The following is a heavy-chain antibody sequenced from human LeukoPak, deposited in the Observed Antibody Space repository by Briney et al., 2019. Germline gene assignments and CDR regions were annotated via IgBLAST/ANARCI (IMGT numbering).Heavy chain of an antibody. Sequence: SETLCLTCTVSGGSVSTYYWSWIRQPAGKGLEFIGRYFTSVTSGTTNYNPSLKSRVTMSLDTSKNQFSLKLSSVTAADTAVYYCARSPRDNVPRSFDIWGQGIMVTVSS. J-gene: IGHJ3*02. CDR1: GGSVSTYY. CDR3: ARSPRDNVPRSFDI. CDR2: YFTSVTSGTT. V-gene: IGHV4-4*07. D-gene: IGHD5-24*01.